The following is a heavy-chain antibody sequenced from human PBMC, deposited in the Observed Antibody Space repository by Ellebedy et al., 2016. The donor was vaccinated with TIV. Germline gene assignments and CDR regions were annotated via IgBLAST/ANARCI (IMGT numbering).Heavy chain of an antibody. V-gene: IGHV3-23*01. CDR2: ITGDSGDT. D-gene: IGHD1-1*01. CDR3: AKDLAAGTTLRLDY. CDR1: GLYFKKFV. J-gene: IGHJ4*02. Sequence: PGGSLRLSCAASGLYFKKFVMGWVRQSPGKGLQWLSLITGDSGDTFYADSVMGRFTISRDDSASTLFLQMNSLRAEDTAVYYCAKDLAAGTTLRLDYWGQGTLVTVSS.